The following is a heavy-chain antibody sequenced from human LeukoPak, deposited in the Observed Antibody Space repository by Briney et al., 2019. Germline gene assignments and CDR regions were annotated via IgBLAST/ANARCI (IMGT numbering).Heavy chain of an antibody. J-gene: IGHJ3*02. CDR1: VGSISSGGYY. CDR2: IYYSGST. Sequence: SETLSLTCTVSVGSISSGGYYWSWIRQHPGNSLDWLGDIYYSGSTYYNPSLKSRVTISVDTSKNQFSLKLSSVTAADTAVYYCARSDSSGYLLGAFDIWGQGTMVTVSS. D-gene: IGHD3-22*01. V-gene: IGHV4-31*03. CDR3: ARSDSSGYLLGAFDI.